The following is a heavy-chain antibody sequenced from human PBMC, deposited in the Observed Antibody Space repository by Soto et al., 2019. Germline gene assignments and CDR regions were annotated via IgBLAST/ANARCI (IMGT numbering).Heavy chain of an antibody. Sequence: GGSLRLSCAASGFTFSSYGMHWVRQAPGKGLEWVAVISYDGSNKYYADSVKGRFTISRDNSKNTLYLQLNSLRAEDTAVYYCAKEAWDTAMVKYFYYYGMDVWGQGTTVTSP. CDR1: GFTFSSYG. V-gene: IGHV3-30*18. J-gene: IGHJ6*02. CDR3: AKEAWDTAMVKYFYYYGMDV. CDR2: ISYDGSNK. D-gene: IGHD5-18*01.